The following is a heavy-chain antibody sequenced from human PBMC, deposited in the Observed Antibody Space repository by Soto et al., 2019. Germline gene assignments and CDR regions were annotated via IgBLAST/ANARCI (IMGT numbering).Heavy chain of an antibody. CDR2: VSAANGYT. D-gene: IGHD6-19*01. CDR1: GFIFTNYG. CDR3: AKGRSIAVHEGS. V-gene: IGHV1-18*01. Sequence: QVQLVQSGPEMKKPGASVKVSCKGSGFIFTNYGFNWVRQAPGQGLEWVGWVSAANGYTRSAQKFQDRLIMTTDSSTNTAYMELRGLGPDDTALYYCAKGRSIAVHEGSWGQGTLVTVSS. J-gene: IGHJ5*02.